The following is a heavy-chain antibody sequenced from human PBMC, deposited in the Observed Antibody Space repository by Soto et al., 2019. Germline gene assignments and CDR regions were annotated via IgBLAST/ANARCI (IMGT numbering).Heavy chain of an antibody. CDR3: ARGGGPEGSGEY. CDR1: GFTFSSYG. V-gene: IGHV3-33*01. CDR2: IWYDGSNK. J-gene: IGHJ4*02. Sequence: QVQLVESGGGVVQPGRSLRLSCAASGFTFSSYGMHWVRQAPGKGLEWVAVIWYDGSNKYYADSVKGRFTISRDNSKNTLYLQMNSRRAEDTAVYYCARGGGPEGSGEYWGQGTLVTVSS. D-gene: IGHD3-10*01.